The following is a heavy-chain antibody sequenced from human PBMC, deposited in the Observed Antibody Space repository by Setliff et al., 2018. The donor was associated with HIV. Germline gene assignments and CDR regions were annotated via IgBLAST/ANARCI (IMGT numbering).Heavy chain of an antibody. CDR3: ARAADYHDSSGYWAPPRNFDY. Sequence: SETLSLTCAVYGGSFSNYYWSWIRQPPGKGLEWIGEINHSGSTNYNPSLKSRVSISVDTSKKQFSLKLSSVSAADTAVYYCARAADYHDSSGYWAPPRNFDYWGQGTLVTVSS. CDR1: GGSFSNYY. D-gene: IGHD3-22*01. CDR2: INHSGST. V-gene: IGHV4-34*01. J-gene: IGHJ4*02.